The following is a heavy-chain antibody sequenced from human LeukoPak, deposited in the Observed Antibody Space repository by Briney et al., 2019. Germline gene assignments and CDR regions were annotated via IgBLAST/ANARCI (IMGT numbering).Heavy chain of an antibody. D-gene: IGHD3-3*01. CDR2: ISGSGGST. J-gene: IGHJ4*02. CDR1: GFTFSSYA. Sequence: GGSLRLSCAASGFTFSSYAMSWARQAPGKGLEWVSAISGSGGSTYYADSVKGRFTISRDNSKNTLYLQMNSLRAEDTAVYYCAKGGLRFLEWLLYDYWGQGTLVTVSS. CDR3: AKGGLRFLEWLLYDY. V-gene: IGHV3-23*01.